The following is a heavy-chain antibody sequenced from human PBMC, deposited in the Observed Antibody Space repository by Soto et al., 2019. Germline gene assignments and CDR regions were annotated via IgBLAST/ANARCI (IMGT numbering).Heavy chain of an antibody. CDR3: ARGSSIAGLYYGMDV. CDR1: GGSISSSGYY. J-gene: IGHJ6*02. V-gene: IGHV4-31*03. D-gene: IGHD6-6*01. CDR2: NYYSGIT. Sequence: QVQLQESGPGLVKPSQTLSLTCTVSGGSISSSGYYWTWIRQHPEKGLEWIGYNYYSGITYYNPSLKSRVTISLDTSKNQFSLKLSSVTAADTAVYYCARGSSIAGLYYGMDVWGQGTTVTVSS.